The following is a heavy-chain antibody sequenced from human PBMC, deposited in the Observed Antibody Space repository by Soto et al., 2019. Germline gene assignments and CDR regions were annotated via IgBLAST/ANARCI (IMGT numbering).Heavy chain of an antibody. CDR2: ISGSGGST. J-gene: IGHJ4*02. Sequence: GGSLRLSCAASGFTFSSYAMSWVRQAPGKGLEWVSAISGSGGSTYYADSVKGRFTISRDNSKNTLYLQMNSLRAEDTAVYYRAKVSEYGIAARWNDYWGQGTLVTVAS. CDR1: GFTFSSYA. D-gene: IGHD6-6*01. CDR3: AKVSEYGIAARWNDY. V-gene: IGHV3-23*01.